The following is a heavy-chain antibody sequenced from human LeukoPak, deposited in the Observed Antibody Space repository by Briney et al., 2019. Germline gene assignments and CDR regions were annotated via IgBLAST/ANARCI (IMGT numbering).Heavy chain of an antibody. J-gene: IGHJ4*02. CDR3: ARIAVAYDY. CDR1: GFTFSSYS. CDR2: ISSSSNTI. V-gene: IGHV3-48*01. Sequence: PGGSLRLSCAASGFTFSSYSMNWVRQAPGKGLEWVSYISSSSNTIYYADSVKGRFTISRDSAKNSLYLQMNSLRAEDTAVYYCARIAVAYDYWGQGTLVTVSS. D-gene: IGHD6-19*01.